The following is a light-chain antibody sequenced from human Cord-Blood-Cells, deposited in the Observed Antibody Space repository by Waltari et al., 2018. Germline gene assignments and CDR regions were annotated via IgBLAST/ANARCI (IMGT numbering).Light chain of an antibody. CDR2: WAS. Sequence: DIVMTQSPDSLAVSLGERATINCKSSQSGLYSSNNKNYLAWYQQKPGQPPKLLIYWASTRESGVPDRFCGGGSGTDFTLTISSLQAEDVAVYYCQQYYSTPLTFGGGTKVEIK. V-gene: IGKV4-1*01. CDR3: QQYYSTPLT. J-gene: IGKJ4*01. CDR1: QSGLYSSNNKNY.